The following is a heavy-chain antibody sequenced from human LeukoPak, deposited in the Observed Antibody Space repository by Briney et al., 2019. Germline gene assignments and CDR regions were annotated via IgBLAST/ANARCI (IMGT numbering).Heavy chain of an antibody. CDR3: AKVGYSSSAWIDY. CDR2: IIGIVGST. D-gene: IGHD6-13*01. V-gene: IGHV3-23*01. CDR1: GFTFSSYA. J-gene: IGHJ4*02. Sequence: RGSLRLSCAASGFTFSSYAMSWVRRAPGEGLEWVSPIIGIVGSTYYADSVKGRFTISRDNSKNTLYLQMNSLRAEDTAVYYCAKVGYSSSAWIDYWGQGTLVTVSS.